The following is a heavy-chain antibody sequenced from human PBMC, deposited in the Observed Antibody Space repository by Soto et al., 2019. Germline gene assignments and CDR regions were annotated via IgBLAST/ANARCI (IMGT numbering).Heavy chain of an antibody. D-gene: IGHD2-15*01. V-gene: IGHV3-43*01. CDR3: AKEGNGGSSLDS. CDR1: GFKFDDYM. Sequence: LRLSCEASGFKFDDYMMHWVRQAPGKGLEWISLISWDGGSIDYADSIKGRFTVSRDNSKTSLYLHMHSLTSDDSALYFCAKEGNGGSSLDSWGQGTLVTVSS. CDR2: ISWDGGSI. J-gene: IGHJ5*01.